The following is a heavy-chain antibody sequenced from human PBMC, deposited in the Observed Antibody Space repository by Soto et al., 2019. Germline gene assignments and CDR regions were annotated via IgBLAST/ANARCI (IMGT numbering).Heavy chain of an antibody. J-gene: IGHJ6*02. CDR2: MFYSGLT. CDR3: APLSVSLSGPYGIHV. D-gene: IGHD2-15*01. V-gene: IGHV4-39*01. CDR1: GYSVTSSDYY. Sequence: XETLYLTFSVSGYSVTSSDYYWAWIRQPPGKGLEWIGSMFYSGLTYYNPSLKSRVTLSVDTSKNQFSVRLNSVTAADTAVYYCAPLSVSLSGPYGIHVWGQGTTVTVSS.